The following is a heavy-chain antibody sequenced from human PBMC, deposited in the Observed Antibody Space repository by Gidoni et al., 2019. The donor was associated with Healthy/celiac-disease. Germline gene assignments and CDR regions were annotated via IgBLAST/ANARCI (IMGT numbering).Heavy chain of an antibody. Sequence: EVQLVESGGGLVKPGGSLRLSCAASGFTFSSYSMNWVRRAPGKGLEWVSSISSSSSYIYYADSVKGRFTISRDNAKNSLYLQMNSLRAEDTAVYYCARVGTTGYCSGGSCYSGFDWFDPWGQGTLVTVSS. CDR2: ISSSSSYI. CDR3: ARVGTTGYCSGGSCYSGFDWFDP. CDR1: GFTFSSYS. V-gene: IGHV3-21*01. J-gene: IGHJ5*02. D-gene: IGHD2-15*01.